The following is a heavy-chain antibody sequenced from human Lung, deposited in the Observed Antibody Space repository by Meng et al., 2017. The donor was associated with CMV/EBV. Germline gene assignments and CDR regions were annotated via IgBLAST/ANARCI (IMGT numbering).Heavy chain of an antibody. CDR1: GRSD. D-gene: IGHD2-2*01. V-gene: IGHV4-61*01. CDR2: IYYSGST. J-gene: IGHJ5*02. CDR3: AREGDCSSTSCYGGGNWFDP. Sequence: GRSDWSWIRQPPGKGLGWIGYIYYSGSTYYNPSLKSRVTVSVDTSKNQFSLKLSSVTAADAAVYYCAREGDCSSTSCYGGGNWFDPWGQGTLVTVSS.